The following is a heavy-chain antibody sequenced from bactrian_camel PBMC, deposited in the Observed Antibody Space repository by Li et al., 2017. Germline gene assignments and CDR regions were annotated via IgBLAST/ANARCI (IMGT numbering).Heavy chain of an antibody. CDR1: GFSFARSC. CDR2: IDADGRT. V-gene: IGHV3S42*01. J-gene: IGHJ4*01. CDR3: AADQFRDCLYEYNY. Sequence: VQLVESGGDSVQTGGSLRLSCAASGFSFARSCVAWFRQAPGKEREGVAAIDADGRTSYADSVKGRFTISKDNAKNTLYLQMDSLKPEDTAMYYCAADQFRDCLYEYNYWGQGTQVTVS. D-gene: IGHD3*01.